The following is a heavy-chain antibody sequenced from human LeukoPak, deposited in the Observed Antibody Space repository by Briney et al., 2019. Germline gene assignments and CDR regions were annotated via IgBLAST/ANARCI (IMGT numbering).Heavy chain of an antibody. CDR1: GGSFSGYY. J-gene: IGHJ3*02. D-gene: IGHD2-2*01. CDR2: INHSGST. CDR3: ARGGGIVVVNGCAFDI. V-gene: IGHV4-34*01. Sequence: KPSETLSLTCAVYGGSFSGYYWSWIRQPPGKGLEWIGEINHSGSTNYNPSLKSRVTISVDTSKSQFSLKLSSVTAADTAVYYCARGGGIVVVNGCAFDIWGQGTMVTVSS.